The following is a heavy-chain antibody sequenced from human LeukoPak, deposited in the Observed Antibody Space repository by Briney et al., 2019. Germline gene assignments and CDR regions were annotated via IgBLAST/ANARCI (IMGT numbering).Heavy chain of an antibody. CDR1: GFTFSNYW. CDR3: ARDQYYFDSGGYYPGHYFDY. CDR2: TNSDGTST. Sequence: GGSLRLSCAASGFTFSNYWVHWVRQAPGKGLEWVSRTNSDGTSTSYADSVKGRFTISRGNAKSTLYLQMNSLRAEDTAMYYCARDQYYFDSGGYYPGHYFDYWGQGTLATVSS. D-gene: IGHD3-22*01. V-gene: IGHV3-74*01. J-gene: IGHJ4*02.